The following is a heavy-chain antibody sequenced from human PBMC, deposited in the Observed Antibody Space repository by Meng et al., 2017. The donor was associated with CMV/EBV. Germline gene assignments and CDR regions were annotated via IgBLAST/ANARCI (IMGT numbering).Heavy chain of an antibody. J-gene: IGHJ5*02. CDR3: EKGGNWFDP. V-gene: IGHV4-34*01. CDR1: GWCFSWYY. Sequence: VESRPGGGRLLGALDVPSLVCGGYGWCFSWYYWGWLRPAPGEGLEGVGEINHNGSNNHNPSLQSRVTISVDKYKNQFYLMLGSVAAADTAVYYCEKGGNWFDPWGQGTPVTVSS. CDR2: INHNGSN.